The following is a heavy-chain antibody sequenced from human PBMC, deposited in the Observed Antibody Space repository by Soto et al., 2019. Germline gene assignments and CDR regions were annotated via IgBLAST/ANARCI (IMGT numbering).Heavy chain of an antibody. D-gene: IGHD5-12*01. CDR2: ISYDGSNK. Sequence: HPGGSLRLSCAASGFTFSSYGMHWVRQAPGKGLEWVAVISYDGSNKYYADSVKGRFTISRDNSKNTLYLQMNSLRAEDTAVYYCAKDLVGSWWLRDLDYWGQGTLVTVSS. CDR3: AKDLVGSWWLRDLDY. V-gene: IGHV3-30*18. J-gene: IGHJ4*02. CDR1: GFTFSSYG.